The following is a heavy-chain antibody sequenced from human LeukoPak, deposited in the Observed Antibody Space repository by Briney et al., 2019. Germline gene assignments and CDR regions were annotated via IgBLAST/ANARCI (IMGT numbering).Heavy chain of an antibody. CDR2: ISPYNGKT. CDR1: GYIFSSND. J-gene: IGHJ4*02. Sequence: ASVNVSCKASGYIFSSNDITWVRQAPGQGLEWMGWISPYNGKTSYTQKLQGRLTMTTDTSTSTAYMELRSLRSDDTAVYYCVRLYCSSTRCYLLLDYWGQGTLVTVSS. V-gene: IGHV1-18*01. D-gene: IGHD2-2*01. CDR3: VRLYCSSTRCYLLLDY.